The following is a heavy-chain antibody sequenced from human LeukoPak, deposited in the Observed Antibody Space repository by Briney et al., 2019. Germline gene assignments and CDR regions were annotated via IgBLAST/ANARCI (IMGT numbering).Heavy chain of an antibody. CDR1: GGSISSYY. CDR2: IYYSGST. D-gene: IGHD2-2*01. V-gene: IGHV4-59*01. Sequence: PSETLSLTCTVSGGSISSYYWSWIRQPPGKGLEWIGYIYYSGSTNYNPSLKSRATISVDTSKSHFSLKLRSVTAADTAVYYCANGGYCSSTSCYPNWFDPWGQGTLVTVSS. J-gene: IGHJ5*02. CDR3: ANGGYCSSTSCYPNWFDP.